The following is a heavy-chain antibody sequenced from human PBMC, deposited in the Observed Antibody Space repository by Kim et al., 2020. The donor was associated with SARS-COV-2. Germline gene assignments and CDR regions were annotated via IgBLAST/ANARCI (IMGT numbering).Heavy chain of an antibody. V-gene: IGHV3-11*01. CDR1: GFIFSDYY. Sequence: GGSLRLSCTASGFIFSDYYMTWIRQAPGKGLEWISYISIGGNTIDFADPFKGRYTTSWANANNSVPLQINTLRPEATAVYYSWGFLGRTGMDAWGQGAT. J-gene: IGHJ6*02. CDR2: ISIGGNTI. CDR3: WGFLGRTGMDA. D-gene: IGHD7-27*01.